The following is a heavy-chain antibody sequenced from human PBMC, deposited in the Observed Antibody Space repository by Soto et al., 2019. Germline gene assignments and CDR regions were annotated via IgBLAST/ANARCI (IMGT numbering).Heavy chain of an antibody. J-gene: IGHJ3*02. CDR1: GYTFTSYD. V-gene: IGHV1-8*01. CDR3: ASALYFDWWNAFDI. CDR2: MNPNSGNT. D-gene: IGHD3-9*01. Sequence: ASVKVSCKASGYTFTSYDINWVRQATGQGLEWMGWMNPNSGNTGYAQKFQGRVTMTRNTSISTAYMEQSSLRSEDTAVYYCASALYFDWWNAFDIWGQGTMVTVSS.